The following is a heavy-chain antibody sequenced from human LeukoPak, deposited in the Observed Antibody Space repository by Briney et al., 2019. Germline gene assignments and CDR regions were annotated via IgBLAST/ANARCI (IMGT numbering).Heavy chain of an antibody. CDR1: GGSFSGYY. CDR3: ASESASGGDY. D-gene: IGHD1-26*01. CDR2: INHSGST. Sequence: PSETLSLTRAVYGGSFSGYYWSWIRQPPGKGLEWIGEINHSGSTNYNPSLKSRVTISVDTSKNQFSLKLSSVTAADTAVYYCASESASGGDYWGQGTLVTVSS. V-gene: IGHV4-34*01. J-gene: IGHJ4*02.